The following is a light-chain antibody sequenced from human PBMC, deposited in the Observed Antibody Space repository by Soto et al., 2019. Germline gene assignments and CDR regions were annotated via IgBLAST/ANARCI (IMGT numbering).Light chain of an antibody. CDR3: LRHNSYPWT. J-gene: IGKJ1*01. CDR1: QGISNE. Sequence: DIQMTQSPASLPASVGDRVTITCRASQGISNELAWYQQKPGKAPKRLIYAVSSLQTGVPSRFRGSGSGAEVTLTCTSRLPEYFASEQCLRHNSYPWTTGQGTKVEIK. CDR2: AVS. V-gene: IGKV1-17*01.